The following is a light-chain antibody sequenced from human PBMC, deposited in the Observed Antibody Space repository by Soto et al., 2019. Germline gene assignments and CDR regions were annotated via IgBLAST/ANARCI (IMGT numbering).Light chain of an antibody. Sequence: EIVLTQSPATLSLSPGEGATLSCRASQSVGSSLAWYQQKPGQAPRLLIYDASDRATGIPARFSGSGSGTDFTLTISSLEPEDFAVYYCQQRSNWPPAFGGGTKVEIK. J-gene: IGKJ4*01. CDR2: DAS. CDR1: QSVGSS. CDR3: QQRSNWPPA. V-gene: IGKV3-11*01.